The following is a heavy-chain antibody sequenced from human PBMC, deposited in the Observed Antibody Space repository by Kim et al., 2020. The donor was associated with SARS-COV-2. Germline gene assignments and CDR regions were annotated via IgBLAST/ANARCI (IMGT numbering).Heavy chain of an antibody. Sequence: ASVKVSCKASGYTFTSYAMHWVRQAPGQRLEWMGWINAGNGNTKYSQKFQGRVTITRDTSASTAYMELSSLRSEDTAVYYCARGPAEYYYDSSGSDRGLGYWGQGTLVTVSS. D-gene: IGHD3-22*01. CDR2: INAGNGNT. CDR3: ARGPAEYYYDSSGSDRGLGY. V-gene: IGHV1-3*01. J-gene: IGHJ4*02. CDR1: GYTFTSYA.